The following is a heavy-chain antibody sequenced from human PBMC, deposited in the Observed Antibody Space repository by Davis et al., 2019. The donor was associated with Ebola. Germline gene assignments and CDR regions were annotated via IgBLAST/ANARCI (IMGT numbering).Heavy chain of an antibody. CDR3: ARDIRITMVRVGGMDV. Sequence: GESLKISCAASGFTFSSYWMSWVRQAPGKGLEWVANIKQDGSEKYYVDSVKGRFTISRDNAKNSLYLQMNRLRAEDTAVYYCARDIRITMVRVGGMDVWGQGTTVTVSS. CDR1: GFTFSSYW. D-gene: IGHD3-10*01. CDR2: IKQDGSEK. J-gene: IGHJ6*02. V-gene: IGHV3-7*03.